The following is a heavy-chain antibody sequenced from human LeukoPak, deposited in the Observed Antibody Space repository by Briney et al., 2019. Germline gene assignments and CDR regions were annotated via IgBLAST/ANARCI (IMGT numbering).Heavy chain of an antibody. CDR1: GGSISSGDYY. V-gene: IGHV4-30-2*01. CDR3: ASVGATTYYYYYMDV. Sequence: SETLSLTCTVSGGSISSGDYYWSWIRQPPGKGLEWIGYIYHSGSTYYNPSLKSRVTISVDRSKNQFSLKLSSVTAADTAVYYCASVGATTYYYYYMDVWGKGTTVTVSS. CDR2: IYHSGST. J-gene: IGHJ6*03. D-gene: IGHD1-26*01.